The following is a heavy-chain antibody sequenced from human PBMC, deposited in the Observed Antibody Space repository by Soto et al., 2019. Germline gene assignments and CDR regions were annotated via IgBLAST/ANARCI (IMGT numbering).Heavy chain of an antibody. CDR3: ARDRMVRGVDPYYYYYGMDV. D-gene: IGHD3-10*01. Sequence: GGSLRLSCAASGFTFSSYAMHWVRQAPGKGLEWVAVISYDGSNKYYADSVKGRFTISRDNSKNTLYLQMNSLRAEDTAVYYCARDRMVRGVDPYYYYYGMDVWGQGTTVTVSS. V-gene: IGHV3-30-3*01. CDR2: ISYDGSNK. J-gene: IGHJ6*02. CDR1: GFTFSSYA.